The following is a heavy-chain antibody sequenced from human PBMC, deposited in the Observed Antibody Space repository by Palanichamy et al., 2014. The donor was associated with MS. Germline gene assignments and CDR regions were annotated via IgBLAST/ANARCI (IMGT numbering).Heavy chain of an antibody. CDR2: ISSSSNHI. J-gene: IGHJ3*02. Sequence: EVQLVESGGGLVHPGGSLRLSCAASGFTFSSYTMDWVRQAPGKGLEWVSSISSSSNHIHYTDSVKGRFTISRDNAKNSLYLQMNSLRVEDTAVYYCARADYCGGDCYWIEAFDIWGQGTLVSVSS. D-gene: IGHD2-21*02. CDR1: GFTFSSYT. CDR3: ARADYCGGDCYWIEAFDI. V-gene: IGHV3-21*01.